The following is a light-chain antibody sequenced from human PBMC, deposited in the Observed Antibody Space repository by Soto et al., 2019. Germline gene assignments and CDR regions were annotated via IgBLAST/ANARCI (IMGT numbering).Light chain of an antibody. CDR1: QGIGNY. Sequence: DIPMTQSPSSLSASVGDRVTITCRASQGIGNYLAWFQQKPGKVPKLLIYAASTLQSGVPSRFSGSGSGTDFTLTISSLQPEDFASYYCQKYNSAPLTFGPGTKVDIK. V-gene: IGKV1-27*01. CDR2: AAS. J-gene: IGKJ3*01. CDR3: QKYNSAPLT.